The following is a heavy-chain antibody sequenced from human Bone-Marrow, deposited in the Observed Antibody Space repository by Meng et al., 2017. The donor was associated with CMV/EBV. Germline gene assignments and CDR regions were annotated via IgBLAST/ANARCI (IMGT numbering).Heavy chain of an antibody. CDR3: ARELFESDCDPRPFDV. Sequence: GGSLRLSCAASGFIFRDYCMSWVRQAPGKGLEWVSNITNSGGTIYYADSVEGRFAISRDNAKNSLYLQMNSLRAEDTAVYYCARELFESDCDPRPFDVWGHGTMVTVSS. J-gene: IGHJ3*01. CDR1: GFIFRDYC. CDR2: ITNSGGTI. V-gene: IGHV3-11*01. D-gene: IGHD2-21*01.